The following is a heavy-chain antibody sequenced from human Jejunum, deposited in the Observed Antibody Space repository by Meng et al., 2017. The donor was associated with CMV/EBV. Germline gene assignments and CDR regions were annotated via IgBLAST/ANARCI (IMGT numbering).Heavy chain of an antibody. CDR1: GFTFSGHW. D-gene: IGHD1-14*01. V-gene: IGHV3-74*01. CDR3: ASGFNRNHVGESGDV. J-gene: IGHJ6*02. CDR2: IDIDGSPT. Sequence: GFTFSGHWMHWVRQAPGKGLVWVARIDIDGSPTSYADSVKGRFTISRDNAKNTLYLQMDSLRVEDTAVYYCASGFNRNHVGESGDVWGQGTTVTVSS.